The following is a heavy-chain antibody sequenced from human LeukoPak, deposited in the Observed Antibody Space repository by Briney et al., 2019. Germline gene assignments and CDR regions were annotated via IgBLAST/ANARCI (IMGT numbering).Heavy chain of an antibody. Sequence: PSQTLSLTCTVSGGSISSGDYYWSWIRQPAGKGLEWIGRIYTSGSTNYNPSLKSRVTMSVDTSKNQFSLKLSSVTAADTAVYYCARGDDIFDYWGQGTLVTVSS. CDR3: ARGDDIFDY. CDR1: GGSISSGDYY. J-gene: IGHJ4*02. V-gene: IGHV4-61*02. CDR2: IYTSGST.